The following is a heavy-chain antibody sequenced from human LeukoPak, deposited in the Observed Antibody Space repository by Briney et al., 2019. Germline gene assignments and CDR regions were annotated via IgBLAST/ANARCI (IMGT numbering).Heavy chain of an antibody. Sequence: GGSLRLSCAASGFTFSSYEMNWVRQAPGKGLEWVSYISSSGSTTYYADSVKGRFTISRDNSKNTLYLQMNSLRAEDTAIYYCAKDRVGTILSRGSFDYWGQGTLVTVSS. CDR1: GFTFSSYE. D-gene: IGHD5-12*01. CDR3: AKDRVGTILSRGSFDY. V-gene: IGHV3-48*03. CDR2: ISSSGSTT. J-gene: IGHJ4*02.